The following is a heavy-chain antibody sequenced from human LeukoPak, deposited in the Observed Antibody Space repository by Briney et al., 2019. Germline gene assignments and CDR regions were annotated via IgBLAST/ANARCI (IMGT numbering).Heavy chain of an antibody. Sequence: GEPLKISCKDSGYNFTTYWISWVRQMPGKGLEWMGRIDPSDSYTKYSPSFQGHVTISADKSINTAYLQWSSLKASDTAMYYCARLVEFDRIDYWGQGTLVTVSS. J-gene: IGHJ4*02. CDR1: GYNFTTYW. V-gene: IGHV5-10-1*01. D-gene: IGHD1-14*01. CDR3: ARLVEFDRIDY. CDR2: IDPSDSYT.